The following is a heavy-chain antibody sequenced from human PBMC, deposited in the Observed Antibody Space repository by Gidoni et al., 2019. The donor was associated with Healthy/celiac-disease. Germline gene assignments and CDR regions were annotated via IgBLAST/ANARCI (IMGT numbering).Heavy chain of an antibody. J-gene: IGHJ4*02. CDR3: ARDVSRRVDIVATMPASGDY. Sequence: EVQLVESGGGLVQPGGSLRLSCAASGFTFSSYEMNWVRQAPGKGLEWVSYISSSGSTIYYADSVKGRFTISRDNAKNSLYLQMNSLRAEDTAVYYCARDVSRRVDIVATMPASGDYWGQGTLVTVSS. V-gene: IGHV3-48*03. D-gene: IGHD5-12*01. CDR1: GFTFSSYE. CDR2: ISSSGSTI.